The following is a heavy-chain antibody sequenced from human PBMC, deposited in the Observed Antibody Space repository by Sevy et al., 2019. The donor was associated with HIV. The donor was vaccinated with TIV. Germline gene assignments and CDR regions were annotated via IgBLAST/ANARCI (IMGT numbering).Heavy chain of an antibody. J-gene: IGHJ6*02. CDR3: ARISSSPRAYYYYFVMDV. CDR1: EYNFTNYW. CDR2: IYPGDSGT. V-gene: IGHV5-51*01. Sequence: GESLKISCKGSEYNFTNYWIGWVRQMPGKGLEWMGIIYPGDSGTRYSPSFQDQVTISADKSISTAYLQWSSLKASDTAMYYCARISSSPRAYYYYFVMDVWGQGTTVTVSS. D-gene: IGHD6-6*01.